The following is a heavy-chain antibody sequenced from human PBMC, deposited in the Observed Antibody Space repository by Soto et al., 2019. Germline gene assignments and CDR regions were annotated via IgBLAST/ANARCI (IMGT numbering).Heavy chain of an antibody. D-gene: IGHD2-2*01. CDR2: ISYDGSNK. CDR1: GFTFSSYA. V-gene: IGHV3-30-3*01. CDR3: ATIRVPAAMPTHNWFDP. J-gene: IGHJ5*02. Sequence: QVQLVESGGGVVQPGRSLRLSCAASGFTFSSYAMHWVRQAPGKRLEWVAVISYDGSNKYYADSVKGRFTISRDNSKNTLYLQMNSLRAEDTAVYYCATIRVPAAMPTHNWFDPWGQGTLVTVSS.